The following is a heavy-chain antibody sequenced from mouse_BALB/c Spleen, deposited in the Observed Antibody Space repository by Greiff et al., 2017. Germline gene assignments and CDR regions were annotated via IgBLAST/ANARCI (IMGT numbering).Heavy chain of an antibody. D-gene: IGHD2-3*01. V-gene: IGHV5-6-5*01. CDR3: ARGDGYYVSPFAY. CDR1: GFTFSSYA. CDR2: ISSGGST. J-gene: IGHJ3*01. Sequence: EVQGVESGGGLVKPGGSLKLSCAASGFTFSSYAMSWVRQTPEKRLEWVASISSGGSTYYPDSVKGRFTISRDNARNILYLQMSSLRSEDTAMYYCARGDGYYVSPFAYWGQGTLVAVSA.